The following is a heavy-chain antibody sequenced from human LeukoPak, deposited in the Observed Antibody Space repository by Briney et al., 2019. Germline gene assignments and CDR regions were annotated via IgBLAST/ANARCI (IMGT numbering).Heavy chain of an antibody. Sequence: ASVKVSCKASGYTFTSYDINWVRQATGQGLEWMGWMNPNSGNTGYAQKFQGRVTMARNTSINTAYMELSSLRSEDTAVYYCAINIAVAGGGYYYGMDVWGQGTTVTVSS. D-gene: IGHD6-19*01. CDR3: AINIAVAGGGYYYGMDV. CDR1: GYTFTSYD. J-gene: IGHJ6*02. V-gene: IGHV1-8*01. CDR2: MNPNSGNT.